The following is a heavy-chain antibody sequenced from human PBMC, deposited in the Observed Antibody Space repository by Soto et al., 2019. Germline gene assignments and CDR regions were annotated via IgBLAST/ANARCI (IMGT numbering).Heavy chain of an antibody. Sequence: QERLVESGGGVVQPGTSLRLSWAAAEFTFSNYAMHWVRQAPGMGLEWVAVIWYDESKKYYADSVKGRFTISRDNSKNTVDLQMNSLRAEDTAVYYCARDDYGMDVWGQGTTVTVSS. J-gene: IGHJ6*02. CDR3: ARDDYGMDV. CDR1: EFTFSNYA. CDR2: IWYDESKK. V-gene: IGHV3-33*01.